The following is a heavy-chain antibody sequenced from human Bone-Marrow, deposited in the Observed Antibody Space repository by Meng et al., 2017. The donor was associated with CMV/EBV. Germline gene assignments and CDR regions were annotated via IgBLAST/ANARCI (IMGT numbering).Heavy chain of an antibody. D-gene: IGHD3-3*01. Sequence: GESLKISCAASGFTFSSYAMSWVRQAPGKGLEWVSVIYSGGSSTYYADSVKGRFTISRDNSKNTLYLQMNSLRAEDTAVYYCAKLIWSGQRSPLDYWGQGTLVTVFS. J-gene: IGHJ4*02. CDR3: AKLIWSGQRSPLDY. CDR2: IYSGGSST. V-gene: IGHV3-23*03. CDR1: GFTFSSYA.